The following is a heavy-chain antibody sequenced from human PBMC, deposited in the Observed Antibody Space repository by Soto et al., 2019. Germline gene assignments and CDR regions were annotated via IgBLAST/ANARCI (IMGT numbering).Heavy chain of an antibody. CDR2: INHSGST. D-gene: IGHD3-10*01. Sequence: NPSETLSLTCAVYGGSFSGYYWSWIRQPPGKGLEWIGEINHSGSTNYNPSLKSRVTISVDTSKNQFSLKLSSVTAADTAVYYCARGKQPHYGSGSYLDYWGQGTLVTVSS. J-gene: IGHJ4*02. CDR3: ARGKQPHYGSGSYLDY. CDR1: GGSFSGYY. V-gene: IGHV4-34*01.